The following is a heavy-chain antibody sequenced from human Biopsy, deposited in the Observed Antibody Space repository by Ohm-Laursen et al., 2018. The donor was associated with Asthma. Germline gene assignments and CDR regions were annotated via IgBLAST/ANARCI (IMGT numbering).Heavy chain of an antibody. V-gene: IGHV4-30-2*01. CDR3: ARVKDGYNFDY. CDR1: GGSISSGGYS. J-gene: IGHJ4*02. Sequence: TLSLTCAVSGGSISSGGYSWSWIRQPPGKGLEWIGYIYHSGSTYYNPSLESRVTISVDRSKNQFSLKLSPVTAADTAVYYCARVKDGYNFDYWGQGTLVTVSS. D-gene: IGHD5-24*01. CDR2: IYHSGST.